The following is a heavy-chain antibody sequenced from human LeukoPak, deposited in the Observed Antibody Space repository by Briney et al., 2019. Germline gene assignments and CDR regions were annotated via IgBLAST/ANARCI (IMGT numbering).Heavy chain of an antibody. CDR1: GFTFSSYG. CDR3: AKDATMVRGVADFIDY. J-gene: IGHJ4*02. Sequence: GGSLRLSCAASGFTFSSYGMHWVRQAPGKGLEWVAFIRYDGSNKYYAGSVKGRFTISRDNSKNTLYLQMNSLRAEDTAVYYCAKDATMVRGVADFIDYWGQGTLVTVSS. D-gene: IGHD3-10*01. V-gene: IGHV3-30*02. CDR2: IRYDGSNK.